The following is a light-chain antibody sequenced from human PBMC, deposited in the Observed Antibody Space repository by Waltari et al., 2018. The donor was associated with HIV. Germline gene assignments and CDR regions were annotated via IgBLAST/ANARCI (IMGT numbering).Light chain of an antibody. CDR2: AVS. CDR1: SSDVGGYNY. CDR3: SSYTSSSTLYV. V-gene: IGLV2-14*01. J-gene: IGLJ1*01. Sequence: QSALTQPASVSGSPGQSITISCTGTSSDVGGYNYVSWYQQHPGKAPKLMISAVSNRPSGLTNRFSCSKSCNTASLTISGLQVEDEADYYCSSYTSSSTLYVFGTGTKVTVL.